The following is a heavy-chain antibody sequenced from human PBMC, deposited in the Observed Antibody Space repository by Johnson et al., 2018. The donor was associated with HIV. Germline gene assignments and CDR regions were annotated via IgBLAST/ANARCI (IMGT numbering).Heavy chain of an antibody. V-gene: IGHV3-30*04. CDR1: GFTFSSYA. Sequence: QMLLVESGGGLVQPGVSLRLSCAASGFTFSSYAMHWVRQAPGKGLEWVAVISYDGSNKYYADSVKGRFTISRDSSKDTLYVQMNSLRAGDTAVYYCARGRDSSGFNDAFDIWGQGTMVTVSS. CDR2: ISYDGSNK. D-gene: IGHD3-22*01. J-gene: IGHJ3*02. CDR3: ARGRDSSGFNDAFDI.